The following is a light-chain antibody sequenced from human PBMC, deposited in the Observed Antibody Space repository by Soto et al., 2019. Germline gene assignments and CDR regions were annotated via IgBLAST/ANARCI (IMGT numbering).Light chain of an antibody. J-gene: IGKJ1*01. Sequence: EIVMTQFPATLSVSPGERSTLSCMASQSLRSNIAWYQQKPGQAPRLLIYDSFTRATGITARFSGSGSGTEFTLTISSLQSEDFAVYYCQQYNNWPRTVGQGTKVEIK. V-gene: IGKV3-15*01. CDR2: DSF. CDR3: QQYNNWPRT. CDR1: QSLRSN.